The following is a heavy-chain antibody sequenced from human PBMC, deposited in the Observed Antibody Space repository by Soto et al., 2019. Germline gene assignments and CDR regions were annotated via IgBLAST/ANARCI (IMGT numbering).Heavy chain of an antibody. J-gene: IGHJ4*02. Sequence: ASVKVSCKASGYSFTAFHMHWVRQAPGQGLEWMGWINPNSGGTNYAQKFQGWVTMTRDTSISTAYMELSRLRSDDTAVYYCARGYSLDLYYFDYWGQGTLVTVSS. CDR3: ARGYSLDLYYFDY. CDR1: GYSFTAFH. CDR2: INPNSGGT. D-gene: IGHD5-18*01. V-gene: IGHV1-2*04.